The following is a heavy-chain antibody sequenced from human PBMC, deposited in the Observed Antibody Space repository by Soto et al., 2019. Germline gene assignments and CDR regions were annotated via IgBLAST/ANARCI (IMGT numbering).Heavy chain of an antibody. V-gene: IGHV1-18*01. Sequence: ASVKVSCKASGYPFSNIGISWVLQAPGQGLEWMGWIGPYNRNTIYAQRLQGRVTLTTDTSTCTAYMELRSLRSDDTAVYFCARDLDGSGSHYTDYWGQGALVTVSS. CDR3: ARDLDGSGSHYTDY. D-gene: IGHD3-10*01. CDR1: GYPFSNIG. J-gene: IGHJ4*02. CDR2: IGPYNRNT.